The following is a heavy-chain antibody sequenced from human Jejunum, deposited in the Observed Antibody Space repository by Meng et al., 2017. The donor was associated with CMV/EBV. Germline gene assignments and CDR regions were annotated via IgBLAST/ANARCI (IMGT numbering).Heavy chain of an antibody. D-gene: IGHD6-19*01. CDR1: GDTLTTCH. V-gene: IGHV1-46*01. CDR3: ARVLVAGRAEFHY. CDR2: INRSSGSK. Sequence: KTSGDTLTTCHRQWLAQAPGQGREWMGAINRSSGSKADAQKFQGRVTMTRDPSTNTVYLELSSLRSDDTAVYYCARVLVAGRAEFHYWGQGTLVTVSS. J-gene: IGHJ4*02.